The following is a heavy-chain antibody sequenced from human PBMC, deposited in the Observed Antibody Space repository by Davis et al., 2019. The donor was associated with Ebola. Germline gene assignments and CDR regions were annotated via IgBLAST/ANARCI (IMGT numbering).Heavy chain of an antibody. Sequence: ASVKVSCKASGYTFTSYYMHWVRQAPGQGLEWMGWINPNSGGTNYAQKFQGWVTMTRDTSISTAYMELSRLRSDDTAVYYCARSPSGIQLWLRVGMDVWGQGTTVTVSS. V-gene: IGHV1-2*04. CDR3: ARSPSGIQLWLRVGMDV. D-gene: IGHD5-18*01. CDR1: GYTFTSYY. J-gene: IGHJ6*02. CDR2: INPNSGGT.